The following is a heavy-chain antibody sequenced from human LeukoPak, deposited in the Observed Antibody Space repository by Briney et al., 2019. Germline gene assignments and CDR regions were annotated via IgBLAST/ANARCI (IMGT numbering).Heavy chain of an antibody. CDR1: GFNFSDYY. J-gene: IGHJ4*02. CDR2: ISSSGFST. V-gene: IGHV3-11*01. CDR3: ARGKRRFDY. Sequence: GGSLRLSCAASGFNFSDYYMSWIRQARGKGLEWVSYISSSGFSTYYAGSVKGRFTISRDNARNSLYLQMNSLAPEDTALYYCARGKRRFDYWGQGTLVSVSS.